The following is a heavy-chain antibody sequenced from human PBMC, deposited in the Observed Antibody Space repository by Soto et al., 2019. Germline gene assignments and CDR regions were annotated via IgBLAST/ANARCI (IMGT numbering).Heavy chain of an antibody. Sequence: PGESLKISSKCSGYSFTSYWISWVRQMPGKGLEWMGRIDPSDSYTNYSPSFQGHVTISADKSISTAYLQWSSLKASDTAMYYCARAMVRGVQRYYYYGMDVWGQGTTVTVSS. CDR1: GYSFTSYW. CDR3: ARAMVRGVQRYYYYGMDV. V-gene: IGHV5-10-1*01. D-gene: IGHD3-10*01. J-gene: IGHJ6*02. CDR2: IDPSDSYT.